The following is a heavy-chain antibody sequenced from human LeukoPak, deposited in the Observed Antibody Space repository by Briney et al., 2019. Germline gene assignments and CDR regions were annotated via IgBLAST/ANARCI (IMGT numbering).Heavy chain of an antibody. CDR2: ISPISGST. Sequence: ASVTVSCKAFGYTFTSYFMHWVRQAPGQGLEWMGIISPISGSTTYAQKSQGRVTVTRDTSTSTVYTELSSLRSEDTALYYCARAYSNTDGFDIWGQGTMVTVSS. J-gene: IGHJ3*02. V-gene: IGHV1-46*01. CDR1: GYTFTSYF. D-gene: IGHD4-11*01. CDR3: ARAYSNTDGFDI.